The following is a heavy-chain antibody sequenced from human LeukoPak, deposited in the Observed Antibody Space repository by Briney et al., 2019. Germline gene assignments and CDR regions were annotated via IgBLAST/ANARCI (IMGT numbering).Heavy chain of an antibody. V-gene: IGHV4-59*01. J-gene: IGHJ4*02. CDR2: IQNRGNT. Sequence: PSETLSLTCTVSGGSISTYYWSWIRQPPGKGLEWIGYIQNRGNTYYNPSLKSRVTISVDTSKSQFSLRLSSVTTADTAVYYCARVEGGTGDKSCTDSWGQGTLVTVSS. D-gene: IGHD2-21*02. CDR1: GGSISTYY. CDR3: ARVEGGTGDKSCTDS.